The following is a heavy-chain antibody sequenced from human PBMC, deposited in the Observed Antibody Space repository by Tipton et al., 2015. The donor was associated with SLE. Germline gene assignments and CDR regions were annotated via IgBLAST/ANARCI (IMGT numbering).Heavy chain of an antibody. V-gene: IGHV4-59*01. J-gene: IGHJ4*02. CDR2: IYYSGST. Sequence: LRLSCSVSGGPITNYYWNWIRQSPGKGLEWIGYIYYSGSTNYNPSLKSRVTISVDTSKNQFSLKLTSVTAADTAVYYCAKGRGTSSGCLGYWGQGILVTVSS. CDR1: GGPITNYY. CDR3: AKGRGTSSGCLGY. D-gene: IGHD2-2*01.